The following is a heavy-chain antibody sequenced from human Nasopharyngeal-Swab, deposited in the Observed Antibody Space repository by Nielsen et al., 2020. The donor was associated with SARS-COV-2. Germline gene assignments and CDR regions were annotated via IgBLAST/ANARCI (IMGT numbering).Heavy chain of an antibody. D-gene: IGHD2-15*01. J-gene: IGHJ4*02. CDR2: IKQDRSEK. CDR1: GFTFGTYW. CDR3: ARVGWWFHYYFDY. V-gene: IGHV3-7*01. Sequence: GGSLRLSCAASGFTFGTYWMTWVRQAPGKGLEWVANIKQDRSEKYYVDSVKGRFTISRDNAKNSLYLQMNSLRAEDTAVYYCARVGWWFHYYFDYWGQGTLATVSS.